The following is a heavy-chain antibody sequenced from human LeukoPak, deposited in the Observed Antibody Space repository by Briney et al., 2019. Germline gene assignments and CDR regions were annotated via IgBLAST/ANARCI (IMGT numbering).Heavy chain of an antibody. V-gene: IGHV3-33*06. Sequence: GNSLRLSCAASGFPFSGSGMHWVRQAPGKGLEWVAVVWYDGSHQYYADSVKGRFTISRDNSKNTVDLQMNSLRVEDTAVYFCAKGKGTMVRGVPNYWGQGTLVTVSS. CDR1: GFPFSGSG. CDR2: VWYDGSHQ. CDR3: AKGKGTMVRGVPNY. J-gene: IGHJ4*02. D-gene: IGHD3-10*01.